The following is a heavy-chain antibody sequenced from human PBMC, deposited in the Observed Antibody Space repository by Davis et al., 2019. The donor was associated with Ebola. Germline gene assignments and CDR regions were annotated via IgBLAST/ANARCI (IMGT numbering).Heavy chain of an antibody. Sequence: SQTLSLTCSVPAGSTSSNYWSWIRQLPGKGLEWNGYIYYSGSTNTNPSLKSRVTLSVDTSKNQFSLKLSSVTAANTAVDYCERVGFTIVREIIDYYGMDVWGPGTTVTVSS. D-gene: IGHD3-10*01. CDR1: AGSTSSNY. V-gene: IGHV4-59*01. J-gene: IGHJ6*02. CDR2: IYYSGST. CDR3: ERVGFTIVREIIDYYGMDV.